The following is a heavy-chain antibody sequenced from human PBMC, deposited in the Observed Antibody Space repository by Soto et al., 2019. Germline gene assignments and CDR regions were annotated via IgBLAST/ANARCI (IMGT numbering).Heavy chain of an antibody. J-gene: IGHJ4*02. V-gene: IGHV2-26*01. D-gene: IGHD3-3*01. CDR3: ARMGHYDFWRGYYFDY. Sequence: QVTLKESGPVLVKPTETLTLTCTVSGFSLSNARMGVSWIRQPPGKALEWLAHIFSNDEKSYSTSLKSRLTISKDTSKSQVVLTMTNMDPVDTATDYSARMGHYDFWRGYYFDYWGQGTLVTVSS. CDR2: IFSNDEK. CDR1: GFSLSNARMG.